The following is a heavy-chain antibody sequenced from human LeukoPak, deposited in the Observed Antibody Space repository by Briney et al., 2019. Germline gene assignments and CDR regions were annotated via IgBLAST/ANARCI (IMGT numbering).Heavy chain of an antibody. J-gene: IGHJ4*02. D-gene: IGHD3-16*01. Sequence: KSSETLSLTCAVYGGSFSGYYWSWIRQPPGKGLEWIGEINHSGSTNYNPSLKSRVTISVDTSKNQFSLKLSSVAAADAAVYYCARGTPVWDYWGQGTLVTVSS. CDR1: GGSFSGYY. CDR3: ARGTPVWDY. CDR2: INHSGST. V-gene: IGHV4-34*01.